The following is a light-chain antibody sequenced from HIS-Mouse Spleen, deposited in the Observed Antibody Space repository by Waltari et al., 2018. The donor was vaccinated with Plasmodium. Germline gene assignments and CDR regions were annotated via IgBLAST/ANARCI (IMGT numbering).Light chain of an antibody. Sequence: QSVLTQPPSASGTPGQRVTIPRSGSSSNLGSNPGHWYQQLPGTAPKLLTYSNNQRPSGVPDRFSGSKSGTSASLAISGLQSEDEADYYCAAWDDSLNGPVFGGGTKLTVL. J-gene: IGLJ2*01. CDR1: SSNLGSNP. CDR2: SNN. V-gene: IGLV1-44*01. CDR3: AAWDDSLNGPV.